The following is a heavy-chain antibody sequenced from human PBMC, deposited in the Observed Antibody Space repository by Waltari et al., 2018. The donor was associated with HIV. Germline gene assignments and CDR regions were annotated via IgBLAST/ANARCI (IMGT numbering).Heavy chain of an antibody. D-gene: IGHD3-10*01. CDR3: ARQITMVRGVNPDAFDI. CDR1: GGSISSSSYY. Sequence: QLQLQESGPGLVKPSEPLSLTCTVSGGSISSSSYYWGWVRHPPGKGLEWIGRIYYSGSTYYNPSLKSRVTISVDTSKNQFSLKLSSVTAADTAVYYCARQITMVRGVNPDAFDIWGQGTMVTVSS. CDR2: IYYSGST. J-gene: IGHJ3*02. V-gene: IGHV4-39*01.